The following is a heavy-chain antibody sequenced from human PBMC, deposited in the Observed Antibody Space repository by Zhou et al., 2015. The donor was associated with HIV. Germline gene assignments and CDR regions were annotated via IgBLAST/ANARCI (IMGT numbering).Heavy chain of an antibody. CDR3: ARESPALYCSSTSCPLDY. CDR1: GYTFTSYA. V-gene: IGHV1-3*05. CDR2: INAGNGNT. J-gene: IGHJ4*02. D-gene: IGHD2-2*01. Sequence: QVQLVQSGAEEKKPGASVKVSCKASGYTFTSYAMHWVRQAPGQRLEWMGWINAGNGNTKYSQKFQGRVTITRDTSASTAYMELSSLRSEDTAVYYCARESPALYCSSTSCPLDYWAREPWSPSPQ.